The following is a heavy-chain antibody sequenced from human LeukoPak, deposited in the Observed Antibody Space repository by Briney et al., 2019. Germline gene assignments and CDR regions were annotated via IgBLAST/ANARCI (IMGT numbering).Heavy chain of an antibody. CDR2: ISGSGGST. CDR3: AKDAGAAVAGRGFDY. V-gene: IGHV3-23*01. CDR1: GFTFSIYW. D-gene: IGHD6-19*01. Sequence: PGGSLRLSCAASGFTFSIYWMSWVRQAPGKGLEWVSAISGSGGSTYYADSVKGRFTISRDNSKNTLYLQMNSLRAEDTAVYYCAKDAGAAVAGRGFDYWGQGTLVTVSS. J-gene: IGHJ4*02.